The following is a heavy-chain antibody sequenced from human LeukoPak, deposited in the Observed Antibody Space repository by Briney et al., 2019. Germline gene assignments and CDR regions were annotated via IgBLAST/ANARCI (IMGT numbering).Heavy chain of an antibody. CDR3: ARGGATRGRFEN. CDR2: MREDGREI. Sequence: PGGCLRLSCAASGFPFNVQTMSWVRQAPGKGLDWVASMREDGREIYYVDSVKGRFTISRDNPKNSLYLQMNSLRAEDTAVYYCARGGATRGRFENWGQGTLVTVSS. J-gene: IGHJ4*02. CDR1: GFPFNVQT. V-gene: IGHV3-7*01. D-gene: IGHD1-26*01.